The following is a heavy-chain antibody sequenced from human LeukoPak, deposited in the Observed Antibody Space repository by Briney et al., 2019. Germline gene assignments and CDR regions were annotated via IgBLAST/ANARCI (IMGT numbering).Heavy chain of an antibody. D-gene: IGHD6-13*01. CDR1: GFTFDDYG. V-gene: IGHV3-20*04. Sequence: GGSLRLSCAASGFTFDDYGMSWVRQAPGKGLEWVSGINWNGGSTGYADSVRGRFTISRDNAKNSLYLQMNSLRAEDTALYYCARGTLKAAATDFDYWGQGTLVTVSS. J-gene: IGHJ4*02. CDR2: INWNGGST. CDR3: ARGTLKAAATDFDY.